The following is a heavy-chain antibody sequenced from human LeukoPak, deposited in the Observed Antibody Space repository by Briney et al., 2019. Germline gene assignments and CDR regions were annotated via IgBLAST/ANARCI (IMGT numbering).Heavy chain of an antibody. Sequence: GSLRLSCAASGFTFSGSAMHWVRQASGKGLEWVGRIRSKAHSYATAYAASVKGRFTISRDDSKNTAYLQMNSLRAEDTAVYYCARVLRYCSGGNCYSGGLGYMDVWGKGTTVTISS. CDR1: GFTFSGSA. J-gene: IGHJ6*03. CDR3: ARVLRYCSGGNCYSGGLGYMDV. D-gene: IGHD2-15*01. V-gene: IGHV3-73*01. CDR2: IRSKAHSYAT.